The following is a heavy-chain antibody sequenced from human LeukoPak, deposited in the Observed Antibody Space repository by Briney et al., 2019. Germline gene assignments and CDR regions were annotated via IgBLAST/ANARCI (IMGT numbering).Heavy chain of an antibody. CDR3: ARGFRVVNFFDF. D-gene: IGHD3-10*01. Sequence: PSETLSLTCTVSGGSVGSGNYYWSWIRQHPGKGLEWIGYIQYSGHTYYNPSLKSRVTVSLDTSKNRFSLTLDSVTAADTAVYYCARGFRVVNFFDFWGQGTLVTVSS. V-gene: IGHV4-31*03. CDR1: GGSVGSGNYY. CDR2: IQYSGHT. J-gene: IGHJ4*02.